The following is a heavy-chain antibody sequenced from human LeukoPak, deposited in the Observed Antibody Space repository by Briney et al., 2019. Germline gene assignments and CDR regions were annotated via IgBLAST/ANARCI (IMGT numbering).Heavy chain of an antibody. CDR2: LSYDDTKE. V-gene: IGHV3-30*04. J-gene: IGHJ4*02. D-gene: IGHD5-24*01. CDR1: EFIFSRYA. CDR3: ARDRRDGNNLAFHFDC. Sequence: GGSLRLSCAASEFIFSRYAMHWVRQAPGKGLEWVAILSYDDTKEYYADSVAGRFTISRDNSKNTLYLQMNSLRPDDTAVYYCARDRRDGNNLAFHFDCWGQGTLVTVS.